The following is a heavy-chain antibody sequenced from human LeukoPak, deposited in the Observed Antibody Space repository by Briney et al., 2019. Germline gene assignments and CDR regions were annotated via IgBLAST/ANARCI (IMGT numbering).Heavy chain of an antibody. V-gene: IGHV4-61*02. Sequence: SETLSLTCTVSGGSISSGSYYWRWIRQPAGKGLEWIVRIYTSGSTNYNPSLKSRVTISVDTSKNQFSLKLSSVTAADTAVYYCARYWFLSNYYYYYGMDVWGQGTTVTVSS. CDR1: GGSISSGSYY. J-gene: IGHJ6*02. D-gene: IGHD3-3*02. CDR3: ARYWFLSNYYYYYGMDV. CDR2: IYTSGST.